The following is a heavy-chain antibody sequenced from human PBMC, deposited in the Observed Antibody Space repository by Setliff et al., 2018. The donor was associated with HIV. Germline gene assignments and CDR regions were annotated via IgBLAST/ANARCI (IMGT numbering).Heavy chain of an antibody. CDR3: ARRSDWFDP. CDR2: IYTSGNT. J-gene: IGHJ5*02. Sequence: SETLSLTCNVSGGSISSYYWSWIRQPPGKGLEWIGCIYTSGNTNYDPSLKSRVTISVDTSKNQFSLKLASVTAADTAVYFCARRSDWFDPWGQGTLVTVSS. CDR1: GGSISSYY. V-gene: IGHV4-4*09.